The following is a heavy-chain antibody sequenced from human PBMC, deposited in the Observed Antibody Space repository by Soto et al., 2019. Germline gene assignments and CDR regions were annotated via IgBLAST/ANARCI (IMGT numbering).Heavy chain of an antibody. CDR3: ARDVAHGYTENV. CDR2: IYDSGIT. Sequence: QVQLQESGPGLVKPSQTLSLACTVSGGSVGSGEYYYSWIRQPPGRGLECIGYIYDSGITKYTPSLKGRVTMSLDRSNNQVSLKLSYVTAADTAVYFCARDVAHGYTENVWGQGTMVTVCS. V-gene: IGHV4-30-4*01. CDR1: GGSVGSGEYY. D-gene: IGHD5-18*01. J-gene: IGHJ3*01.